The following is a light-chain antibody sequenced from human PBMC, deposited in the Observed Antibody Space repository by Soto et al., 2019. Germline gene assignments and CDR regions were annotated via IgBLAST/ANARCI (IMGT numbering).Light chain of an antibody. Sequence: DVQMTQAPSSLSASVGDRVTITCRANHGISNYLAWYQQKPGKVPKLLIYAASILQSGVPSRFSGSGSGTDFTLTISSLQPEDVATYYCHKYNSAPRTFGGGTKVEIK. J-gene: IGKJ4*01. CDR3: HKYNSAPRT. CDR2: AAS. V-gene: IGKV1-27*01. CDR1: HGISNY.